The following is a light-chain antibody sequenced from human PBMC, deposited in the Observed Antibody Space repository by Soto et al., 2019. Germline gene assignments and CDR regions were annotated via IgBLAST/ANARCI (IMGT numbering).Light chain of an antibody. J-gene: IGKJ5*01. CDR1: QRLSASD. CDR3: QQYGSSPLIT. Sequence: EIGLTQSPCTLSLSAGQRATLSWRASQRLSASDIAWYQQKPGQAPKFLIYGVSSRATGIPDRFSGSGSGTDFTLTISRLEPEDFAVYHCQQYGSSPLITFGQGTRLEIK. CDR2: GVS. V-gene: IGKV3-20*01.